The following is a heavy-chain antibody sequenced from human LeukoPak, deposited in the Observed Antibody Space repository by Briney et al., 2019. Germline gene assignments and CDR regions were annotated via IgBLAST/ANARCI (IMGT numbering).Heavy chain of an antibody. D-gene: IGHD4-17*01. V-gene: IGHV3-53*01. CDR3: ARDHHLDDSGDYTNY. J-gene: IGHJ4*02. CDR2: IHSGGST. Sequence: GGSLRLSCAASGFTFGTYSMNWVRQAPGKGLEWVSFIHSGGSTYYADSVKGRFTISRDNSKNTLYLQMNSLRVEDTAVYYCARDHHLDDSGDYTNYWGQGTLVTVSS. CDR1: GFTFGTYS.